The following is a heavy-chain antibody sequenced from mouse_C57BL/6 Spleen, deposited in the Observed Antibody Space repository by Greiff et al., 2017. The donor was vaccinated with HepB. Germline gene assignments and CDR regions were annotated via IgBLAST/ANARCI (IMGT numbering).Heavy chain of an antibody. CDR2: ISYDGSN. V-gene: IGHV3-6*01. D-gene: IGHD3-3*01. CDR1: GYSITSGYY. CDR3: ARGRGLLDY. Sequence: EVKLQESGPGLVKPSQSLSLTCSVTGYSITSGYYWNWIRQFPGNKLEWMGYISYDGSNNYNPSLKNRISITRDTSKNQFFLKLNSVTTEDTATYYCARGRGLLDYWGQGTTLTVSS. J-gene: IGHJ2*01.